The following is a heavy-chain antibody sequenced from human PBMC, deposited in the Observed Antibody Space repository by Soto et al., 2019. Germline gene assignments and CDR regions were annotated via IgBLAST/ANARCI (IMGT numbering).Heavy chain of an antibody. CDR3: AKDITSYAPEAFGI. D-gene: IGHD1-20*01. J-gene: IGHJ3*02. CDR2: ISFDGSDK. V-gene: IGHV3-30*18. CDR1: GFTLRNYG. Sequence: GGSLRLSCAASGFTLRNYGMNWVRQAPGKGLEWVASISFDGSDKYSADSVKGRFTISRDISKNTLFLQMNSLRAEDTAVYYCAKDITSYAPEAFGIWGQGRMVTVSS.